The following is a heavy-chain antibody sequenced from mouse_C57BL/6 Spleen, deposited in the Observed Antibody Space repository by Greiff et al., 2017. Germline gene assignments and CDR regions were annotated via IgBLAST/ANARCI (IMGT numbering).Heavy chain of an antibody. V-gene: IGHV1-42*01. CDR1: GYSFTGYY. CDR3: ARFDDGYSAWFAY. D-gene: IGHD2-3*01. CDR2: INPSTGGT. Sequence: VQLQQSGPELVKPGASVKISCKASGYSFTGYYMNWVKQSPEKSLEWIGEINPSTGGTTYNQKFKAKATLTVDKSSSTAYMQLKSLTSEDSAVYYCARFDDGYSAWFAYWGQGTLVTVSA. J-gene: IGHJ3*01.